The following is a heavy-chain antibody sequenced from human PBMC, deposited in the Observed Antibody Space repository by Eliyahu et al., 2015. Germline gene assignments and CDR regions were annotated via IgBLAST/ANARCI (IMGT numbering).Heavy chain of an antibody. J-gene: IGHJ4*02. CDR3: ARDPGYWDGAQFDY. V-gene: IGHV4-59*01. D-gene: IGHD1-1*01. CDR2: ISNGGSP. Sequence: WIRQSPGKGLEWIGYISNGGSPNYNPSLKSRVTISIDTSKNQFSLNLSSVTAADTAVYYCARDPGYWDGAQFDYWGQGTLVTASS.